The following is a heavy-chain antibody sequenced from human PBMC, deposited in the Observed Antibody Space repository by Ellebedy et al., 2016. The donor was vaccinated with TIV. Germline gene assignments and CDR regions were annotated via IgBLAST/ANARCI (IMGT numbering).Heavy chain of an antibody. CDR3: ARDRMDSVLVAAANPLYHMDV. Sequence: AASVKVSCKASGYTFTRYYTHWVRQAPGQGLEWMGIINPSGGITRYAQKFQGRVTMTRDSSTSTVYMELSSLRAEDTAVYYCARDRMDSVLVAAANPLYHMDVWGQGTTVTVSS. CDR2: INPSGGIT. CDR1: GYTFTRYY. V-gene: IGHV1-46*01. J-gene: IGHJ6*02. D-gene: IGHD2-15*01.